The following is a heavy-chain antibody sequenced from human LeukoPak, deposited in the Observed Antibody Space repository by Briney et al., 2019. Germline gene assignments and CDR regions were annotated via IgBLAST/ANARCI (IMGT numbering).Heavy chain of an antibody. CDR3: AKDRSMVRGVSIRFRRSGTMDV. J-gene: IGHJ6*03. D-gene: IGHD3-10*01. CDR1: GFTFSSYG. Sequence: TGGSLRLSCAASGFTFSSYGMHWVRQAPGKGLEWVAFIRYDGSNKYYADSVKGRFTISRDNSENMLYLQMNSLRAEDTAVYYCAKDRSMVRGVSIRFRRSGTMDVWGKGTTVTISS. V-gene: IGHV3-30*02. CDR2: IRYDGSNK.